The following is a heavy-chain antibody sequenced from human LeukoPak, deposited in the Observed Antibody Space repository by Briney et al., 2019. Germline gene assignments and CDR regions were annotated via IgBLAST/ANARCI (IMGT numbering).Heavy chain of an antibody. CDR1: GGAFKGYA. Sequence: SVKVSCKASGGAFKGYAINWVRQAPGQGLEWMGGSNPIFGTTNFASKFQGRVTIAADESTSTAYMELTSLKSEDTAVYYCARGTTVTTAVLVPNDAFDIWGQGTMVTVSS. D-gene: IGHD4-17*01. J-gene: IGHJ3*02. CDR2: SNPIFGTT. CDR3: ARGTTVTTAVLVPNDAFDI. V-gene: IGHV1-69*13.